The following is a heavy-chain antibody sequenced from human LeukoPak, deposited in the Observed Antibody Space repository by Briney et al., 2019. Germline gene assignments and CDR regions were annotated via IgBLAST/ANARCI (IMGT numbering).Heavy chain of an antibody. CDR2: ISSSSSGI. D-gene: IGHD7-27*01. CDR3: TRDWNWGPDY. CDR1: GFTFSDYY. V-gene: IGHV3-48*02. Sequence: GGSLRLSCAASGFTFSDYYMNWVRQAPGKGLEWVSYISSSSSGIYYADSVGGRFTLSRDNAKNSLYLQMNSLRDEDTAVYYCTRDWNWGPDYWGQGTLVAVSS. J-gene: IGHJ4*02.